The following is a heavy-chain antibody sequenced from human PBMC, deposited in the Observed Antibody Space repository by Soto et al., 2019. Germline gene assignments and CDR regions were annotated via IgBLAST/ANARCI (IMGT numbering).Heavy chain of an antibody. CDR3: ARDSGYSSGWYDTEYFQH. CDR2: ISYDGSNK. CDR1: GFTFSSYA. D-gene: IGHD6-19*01. V-gene: IGHV3-30-3*01. Sequence: HPGGSLRLSCAASGFTFSSYAMHWVRQAPGKGLEWVAVISYDGSNKYYADSVKGRFTISRDNSKNTLYLQMNSLRAEDTAVYYCARDSGYSSGWYDTEYFQHWGQGTLVTVSS. J-gene: IGHJ1*01.